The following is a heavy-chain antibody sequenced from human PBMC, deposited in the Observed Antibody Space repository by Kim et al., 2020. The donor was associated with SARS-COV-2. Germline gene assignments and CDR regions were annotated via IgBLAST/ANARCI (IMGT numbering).Heavy chain of an antibody. CDR2: ISGYNGRT. J-gene: IGHJ5*02. V-gene: IGHV1-18*01. D-gene: IGHD3-22*01. CDR3: ARDYYDISGYEYDCFDP. Sequence: ASVKVSCKASGYSFTSYGISWVRQAPGQGLEWMGWISGYNGRTNYAQNFQGRVTMTTDTSTSTVYMELKSLRSDDTAVYYCARDYYDISGYEYDCFDPWGQGTLVTVSS. CDR1: GYSFTSYG.